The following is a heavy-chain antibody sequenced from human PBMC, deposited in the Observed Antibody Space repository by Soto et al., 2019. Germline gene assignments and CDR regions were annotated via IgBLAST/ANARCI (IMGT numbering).Heavy chain of an antibody. D-gene: IGHD4-17*01. J-gene: IGHJ6*02. Sequence: ASVKVSCKASGYTFTSYYMHWVRQAPGQGLEWMGIINPSGGSTSYAQKFQGRVTMTRDTSTSTVYMELSSLRSEDTAVYYCARDPTEVDYGGNSAYYYYYGMDVLGQGTAVTVSS. V-gene: IGHV1-46*01. CDR3: ARDPTEVDYGGNSAYYYYYGMDV. CDR2: INPSGGST. CDR1: GYTFTSYY.